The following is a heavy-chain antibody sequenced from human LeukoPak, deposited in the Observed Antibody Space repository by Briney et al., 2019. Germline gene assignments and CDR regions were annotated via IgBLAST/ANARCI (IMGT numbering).Heavy chain of an antibody. V-gene: IGHV3-48*04. CDR2: ISGSSSTI. D-gene: IGHD5-12*01. CDR1: GFTFSSYA. J-gene: IGHJ3*02. CDR3: ARVIVATNTFDAFDI. Sequence: GGSLRLSCVASGFTFSSYAMSWVRQAPGKGLEWVSAISGSSSTIYYADSVKGRFTISRDNAKKSLYLQMNSLRAEDTAVYYCARVIVATNTFDAFDIWGQGTMVTVSS.